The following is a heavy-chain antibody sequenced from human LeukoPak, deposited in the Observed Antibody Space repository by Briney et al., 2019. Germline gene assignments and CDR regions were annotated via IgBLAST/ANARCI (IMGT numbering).Heavy chain of an antibody. CDR1: GFTFSSYA. CDR3: AKGGSGEMIGY. V-gene: IGHV3-30-3*01. J-gene: IGHJ4*02. CDR2: ISYDGSYK. Sequence: GGSLRLSCAASGFTFSSYAMHWVRQAPGKGLEWVAVISYDGSYKYYADSVKGRFTISRDNSKNTLYMQMNSLRAEDTAVYYCAKGGSGEMIGYWGQGTLVTVSS. D-gene: IGHD3-10*01.